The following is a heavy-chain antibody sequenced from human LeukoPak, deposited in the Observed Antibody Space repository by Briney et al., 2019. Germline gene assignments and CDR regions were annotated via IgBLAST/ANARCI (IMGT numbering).Heavy chain of an antibody. CDR3: ARVNGGYYFDY. CDR1: GFSFSNAW. Sequence: GGSLRLSCAASGFSFSNAWMSWVRQAPGKGLEWVSVIYSGGSTYYADSVKGRFTISRDNSKNTLYLQMNSLRAEDTAVYYCARVNGGYYFDYWGQGTLVTVSS. CDR2: IYSGGST. V-gene: IGHV3-53*01. J-gene: IGHJ4*02.